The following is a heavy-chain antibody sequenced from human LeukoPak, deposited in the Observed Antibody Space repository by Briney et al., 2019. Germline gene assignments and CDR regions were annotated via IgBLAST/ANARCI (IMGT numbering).Heavy chain of an antibody. CDR3: ARGYGGPGGFDI. J-gene: IGHJ3*02. CDR1: GGSIRNYY. D-gene: IGHD4-23*01. V-gene: IGHV4-59*13. Sequence: PSETLSLTCTVSGGSIRNYYWSWIRQSPGKELEWVGFIYYSGSTNYNPFLKSPVTISPDTSKNQFSLKLNPVTAADTAVYYCARGYGGPGGFDIWGQGTMVTVSS. CDR2: IYYSGST.